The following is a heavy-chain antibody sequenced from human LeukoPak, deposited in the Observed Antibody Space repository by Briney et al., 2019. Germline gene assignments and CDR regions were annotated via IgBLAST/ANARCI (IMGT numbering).Heavy chain of an antibody. CDR2: INPSGAST. Sequence: GASVKVSCKTSGYTFTGQYLHWVRQAPGQGLEWMGIINPSGASTNYAQKFQGRVNMTRDTSTNTVYMELGSLRSEDTAVYYCARVAAAGFAYDEFDPWGQGTLVTVSS. CDR1: GYTFTGQY. CDR3: ARVAAAGFAYDEFDP. D-gene: IGHD6-13*01. J-gene: IGHJ5*02. V-gene: IGHV1-46*01.